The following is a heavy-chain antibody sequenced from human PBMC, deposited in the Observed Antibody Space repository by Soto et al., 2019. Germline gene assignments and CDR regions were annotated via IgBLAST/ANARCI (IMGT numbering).Heavy chain of an antibody. Sequence: PSETLSLTCTVSGGSISSYYWSWIRQPPGKGLEWIGYIYYSGSTNYNPSLKSRVTISVDTSKNQFSLKLSSVTAADTAAYYCARERDYDSSGYYGSFDYWGQGTLVTVSS. CDR3: ARERDYDSSGYYGSFDY. D-gene: IGHD3-22*01. V-gene: IGHV4-59*01. J-gene: IGHJ4*02. CDR1: GGSISSYY. CDR2: IYYSGST.